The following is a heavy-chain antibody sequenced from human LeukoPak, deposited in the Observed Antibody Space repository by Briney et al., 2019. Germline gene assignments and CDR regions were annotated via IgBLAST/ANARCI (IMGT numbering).Heavy chain of an antibody. CDR1: GYTFSSYA. Sequence: ASVKVSCKASGYTFSSYAISWVRQAPGQGLEWMGWISGYDGNTNYAQKLQGRVTMTTDTSTSTAYMELRSLRSDDTAVYYCASGSDLKDWFDPWGQGTLVTVSS. CDR3: ASGSDLKDWFDP. J-gene: IGHJ5*02. D-gene: IGHD2-21*01. V-gene: IGHV1-18*01. CDR2: ISGYDGNT.